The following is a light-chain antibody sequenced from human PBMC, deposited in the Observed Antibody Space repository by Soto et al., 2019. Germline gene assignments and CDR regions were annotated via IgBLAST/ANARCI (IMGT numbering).Light chain of an antibody. V-gene: IGKV3-20*01. CDR2: DAS. Sequence: EIVLTQSPGTLSLSPGERATLSCRASQSVSSSYLAWYQQKPGQAPRLLIYDASRRATGIPDRFSGSGSGTDFTLTISRLEPEDFAVYYCQQYVSSPGLLTFGPGTKVDIK. CDR1: QSVSSSY. CDR3: QQYVSSPGLLT. J-gene: IGKJ3*01.